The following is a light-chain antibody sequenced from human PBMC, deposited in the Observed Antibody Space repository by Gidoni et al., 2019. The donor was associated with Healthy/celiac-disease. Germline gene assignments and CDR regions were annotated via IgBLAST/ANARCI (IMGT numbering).Light chain of an antibody. CDR1: QSISSY. CDR2: AAS. J-gene: IGKJ2*03. CDR3: QQSYSNPQDS. V-gene: IGKV1-39*01. Sequence: DIQMTQSPSSLSASVGDRVPITCRASQSISSYLNWYQQKPGKDTKLLIYAASSLQSGVPSRFSGSGSGTDFTLTISSLQPEDFATYYCQQSYSNPQDSFGQGTKLEIK.